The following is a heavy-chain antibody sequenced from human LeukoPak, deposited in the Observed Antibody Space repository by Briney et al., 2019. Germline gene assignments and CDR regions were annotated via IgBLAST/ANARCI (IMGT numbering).Heavy chain of an antibody. CDR2: INWNGGST. CDR1: GFTFSSYW. Sequence: PGGSLRLSCAASGFTFSSYWMSWVRQAPGKGLEWVSGINWNGGSTGYADSVKGRFTISRDNAKNSLYLQMNSLRAEDTALYYCARVPLARGYYYYYYMDVWGKGTTVTVSS. V-gene: IGHV3-20*04. D-gene: IGHD3-10*01. J-gene: IGHJ6*03. CDR3: ARVPLARGYYYYYYMDV.